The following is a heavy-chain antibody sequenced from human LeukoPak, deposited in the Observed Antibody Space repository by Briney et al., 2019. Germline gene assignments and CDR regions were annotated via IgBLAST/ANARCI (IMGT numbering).Heavy chain of an antibody. CDR3: AKEGLGGGYYYGMDV. Sequence: GGSLRLSCAASGFTFSSYAMSWVRQAPGKGLEWVSAISGSGGSTYYADSVEGRFTISRDNSKNTLYLQMNSLRAEDTAVYYCAKEGLGGGYYYGMDVWGQGTTVTVSS. CDR1: GFTFSSYA. D-gene: IGHD4-23*01. V-gene: IGHV3-23*01. CDR2: ISGSGGST. J-gene: IGHJ6*02.